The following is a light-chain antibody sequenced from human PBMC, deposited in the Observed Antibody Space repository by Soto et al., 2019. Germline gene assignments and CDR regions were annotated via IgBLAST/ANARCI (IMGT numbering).Light chain of an antibody. CDR3: QQRGNWPPT. Sequence: EVVLTQSPATLSLSPGERATLSCRASQSVSSYLAWYQQKPGQTPRLLIYDASNRATGIPARFSGSGSWTDFTLTISSLEPEDFAFYFCQQRGNWPPTFGPGTKVDI. CDR1: QSVSSY. CDR2: DAS. V-gene: IGKV3-11*01. J-gene: IGKJ3*01.